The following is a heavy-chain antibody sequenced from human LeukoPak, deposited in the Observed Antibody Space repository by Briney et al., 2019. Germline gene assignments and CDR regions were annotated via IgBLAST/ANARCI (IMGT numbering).Heavy chain of an antibody. V-gene: IGHV3-23*01. CDR2: IFGNGDTT. J-gene: IGHJ4*02. CDR1: GFSFSSYA. D-gene: IGHD3-10*01. Sequence: GGSLRLSCAASGFSFSSYAMSWVRQAPGKGLEWVSIIFGNGDTTYYADSVKGRFTVSRDNSKDTLYLQMNDLRPDNTAIYYCAKRNTMVRGGPCFDYWGQGLLVTVSS. CDR3: AKRNTMVRGGPCFDY.